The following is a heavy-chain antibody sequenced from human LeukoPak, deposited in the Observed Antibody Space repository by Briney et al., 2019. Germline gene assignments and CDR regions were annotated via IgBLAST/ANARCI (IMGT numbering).Heavy chain of an antibody. V-gene: IGHV1-24*01. CDR1: GYTLTELS. CDR3: ATTHSSSWYRNWFDP. CDR2: FDPEDAET. J-gene: IGHJ5*02. Sequence: ASVKVSCKVSGYTLTELSMHWVRQAPGKGLEWMGGFDPEDAETIYAQKFQGRVTMTEDTSTDTAYMELSSLRSEDTAVYYCATTHSSSWYRNWFDPWGQGTLVTVSS. D-gene: IGHD6-13*01.